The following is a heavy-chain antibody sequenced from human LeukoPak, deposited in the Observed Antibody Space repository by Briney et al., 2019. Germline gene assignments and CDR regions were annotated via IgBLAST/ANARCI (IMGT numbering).Heavy chain of an antibody. CDR2: ISYDGSNK. Sequence: GGSLRLSCAASGFTFSSYGMHWVRQAPGKGLEWVAVISYDGSNKYYADSVKGRFTISRDNSKNTLYLQMNSPRAEDTAVYYCAKEACGGDCYSLAFWFDPWGQGTLVTVSS. V-gene: IGHV3-30*18. CDR3: AKEACGGDCYSLAFWFDP. J-gene: IGHJ5*02. D-gene: IGHD2-21*02. CDR1: GFTFSSYG.